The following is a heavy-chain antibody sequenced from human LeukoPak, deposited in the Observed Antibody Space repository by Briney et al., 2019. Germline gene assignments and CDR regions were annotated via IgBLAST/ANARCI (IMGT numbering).Heavy chain of an antibody. J-gene: IGHJ4*02. CDR1: GGSFSNYY. D-gene: IGHD3-16*01. Sequence: PSETLSLTCTVSGGSFSNYYCSWIRQPPGKGLEWIGYIYDTGSTNYNPSLKSRVTISIDTSKNQFSLKLSSVTAADTAVYYCARVYPGLGEYKIEGGQEPLVTVSP. V-gene: IGHV4-59*01. CDR3: ARVYPGLGEYKIE. CDR2: IYDTGST.